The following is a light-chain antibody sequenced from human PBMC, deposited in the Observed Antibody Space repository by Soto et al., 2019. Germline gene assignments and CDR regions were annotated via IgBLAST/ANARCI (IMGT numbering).Light chain of an antibody. CDR2: DTS. CDR3: QVRTDWPPFKYT. J-gene: IGKJ2*01. CDR1: QSVDSF. V-gene: IGKV3-11*01. Sequence: EIVLTQSPASLSLSPGERATLSCSASQSVDSFLAWYQQKPGRTPRLLIYDTSNRATGIPARFSGSGSGTDFTLTISRLEPEDFAVYYCQVRTDWPPFKYTFGKGTKLEVK.